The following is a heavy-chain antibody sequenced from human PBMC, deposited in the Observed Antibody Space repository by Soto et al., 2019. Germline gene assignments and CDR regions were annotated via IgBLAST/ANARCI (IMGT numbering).Heavy chain of an antibody. CDR2: ISGSGGST. CDR1: GFTFSSYA. V-gene: IGHV3-23*01. Sequence: GGSLRLSCAASGFTFSSYAMSWVRQAPGKGLEWVSAISGSGGSTYYADSVKGRFTISRDNSKNTLYLQMNSLRAEDTAVYYCAKGSADAPRSGRTWIQLWWGLYGMDVWGQGTTVTVSS. D-gene: IGHD5-18*01. J-gene: IGHJ6*02. CDR3: AKGSADAPRSGRTWIQLWWGLYGMDV.